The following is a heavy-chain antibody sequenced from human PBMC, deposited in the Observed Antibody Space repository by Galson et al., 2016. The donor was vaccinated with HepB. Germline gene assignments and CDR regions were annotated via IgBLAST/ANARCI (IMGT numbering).Heavy chain of an antibody. J-gene: IGHJ2*01. CDR3: ASHWEYWTGCYFDL. Sequence: SETLSLTCTVSGDSISRSRYYWGWICQPPGKELEWIGSIYSSGSTYYNPSLKSRVTISVDTSKNQFSLRLSSVTAADTAVYYCASHWEYWTGCYFDLWGRGTLVTVSS. D-gene: IGHD2-8*02. CDR1: GDSISRSRYY. V-gene: IGHV4-39*01. CDR2: IYSSGST.